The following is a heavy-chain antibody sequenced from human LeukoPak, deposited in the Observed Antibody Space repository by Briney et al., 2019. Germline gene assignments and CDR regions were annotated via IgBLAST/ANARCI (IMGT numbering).Heavy chain of an antibody. CDR2: IKSKTDGGTT. Sequence: GGCLRLSCAASGFTFSNAWMSWVRQAPGKGLEWVGRIKSKTDGGTTDYAAPVKGRFTISRDDSKNTLYLQMNSLKTEDTAVYYCTTGDDFVYYYYYMDVWGKGTTVTVSS. CDR3: TTGDDFVYYYYYMDV. CDR1: GFTFSNAW. D-gene: IGHD1-1*01. V-gene: IGHV3-15*01. J-gene: IGHJ6*03.